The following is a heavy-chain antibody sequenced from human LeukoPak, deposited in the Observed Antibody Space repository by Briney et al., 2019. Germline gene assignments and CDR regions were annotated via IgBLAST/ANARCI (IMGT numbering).Heavy chain of an antibody. CDR3: ARGGVGATGVDY. J-gene: IGHJ4*02. CDR1: GFTFSTFA. Sequence: GGSLRLSCAASGFTFSTFAMVWVRQAPGKGLEWVSYISSSGSTIYYADSVKGRFTISRDNAKNSLYLQMNSLRADDTALYYCARGGVGATGVDYWGQGTLVTVSS. CDR2: ISSSGSTI. V-gene: IGHV3-48*04. D-gene: IGHD1-26*01.